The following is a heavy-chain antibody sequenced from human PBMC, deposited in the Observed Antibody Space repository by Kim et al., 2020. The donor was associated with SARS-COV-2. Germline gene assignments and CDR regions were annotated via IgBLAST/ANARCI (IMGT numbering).Heavy chain of an antibody. CDR1: GYTFIDYY. J-gene: IGHJ4*02. CDR2: INANSGGT. Sequence: ASVKVSCKASGYTFIDYYIHWVRQAPGQGPEWMGWINANSGGTYYRQKFQGRVAMTRDTSISTGYMELSRLGSDDTAIYYCATNSGSYRKFDYWGLGTLV. V-gene: IGHV1-2*02. D-gene: IGHD1-26*01. CDR3: ATNSGSYRKFDY.